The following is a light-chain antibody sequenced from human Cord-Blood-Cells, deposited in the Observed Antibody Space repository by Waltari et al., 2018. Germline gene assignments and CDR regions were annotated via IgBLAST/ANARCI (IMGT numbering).Light chain of an antibody. J-gene: IGLJ1*01. V-gene: IGLV2-14*03. CDR1: SSDVGGYTY. CDR2: DVS. Sequence: QSALTQPASVSGSPGQSITISCTGTSSDVGGYTYVSWYQQHPGQAPKLMIYDVSNRPSGVSNRFSGSKSGNTASLTISGLQAEDEADYYCSSYTSSSTYVFGTGTKVTVL. CDR3: SSYTSSSTYV.